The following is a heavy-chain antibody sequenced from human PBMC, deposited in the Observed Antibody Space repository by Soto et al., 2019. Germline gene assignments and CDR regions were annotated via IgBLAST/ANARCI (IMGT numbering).Heavy chain of an antibody. CDR1: GGSITSSGYY. V-gene: IGHV4-31*03. CDR2: TSNSGST. D-gene: IGHD2-2*01. J-gene: IGHJ4*02. CDR3: ARGGGSTKVDY. Sequence: QVQLQESGPGLVKPSQTLSLTCTVSGGSITSSGYYWSWIRQHPGEGLEWIGFTSNSGSTSYNPSLKSRVTISVDQSSTQYSLTLKSVTAADTAVYYCARGGGSTKVDYWGQGTLVTVSP.